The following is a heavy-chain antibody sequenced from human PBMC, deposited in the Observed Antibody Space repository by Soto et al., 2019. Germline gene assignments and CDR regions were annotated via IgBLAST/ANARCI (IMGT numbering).Heavy chain of an antibody. J-gene: IGHJ3*02. V-gene: IGHV4-39*01. CDR1: GGSISSSSYY. CDR2: IYYSGST. Sequence: QLQLQESGPGLVKPSETLSLTCTVSGGSISSSSYYWGWIRQPPGKGLAWIGSIYYSGSTYYNPSLKSRVTISVDTSKNQSSLKLSSVTAADTAVYYCASPPSPLEYSSPAGGAFDIWGQGTMVTVSS. CDR3: ASPPSPLEYSSPAGGAFDI. D-gene: IGHD6-6*01.